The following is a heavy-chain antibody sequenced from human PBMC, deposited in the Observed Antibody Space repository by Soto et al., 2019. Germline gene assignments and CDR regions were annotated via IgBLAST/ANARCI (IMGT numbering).Heavy chain of an antibody. D-gene: IGHD1-26*01. CDR2: IDPSDSYT. CDR3: ASAEEPYYYYYGMDV. Sequence: PAESLKISCKGSCYSFTSYWISWVRQMPGKGLEWMGRIDPSDSYTNYSPSFQDHVTISADKSISTAYLQCSGLKASDTAMYYCASAEEPYYYYYGMDVWGPGTTVTVSS. CDR1: CYSFTSYW. J-gene: IGHJ6*02. V-gene: IGHV5-10-1*01.